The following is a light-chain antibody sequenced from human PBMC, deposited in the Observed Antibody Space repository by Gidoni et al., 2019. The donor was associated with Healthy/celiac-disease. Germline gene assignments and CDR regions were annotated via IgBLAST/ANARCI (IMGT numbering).Light chain of an antibody. J-gene: IGKJ4*01. Sequence: IVLTQSPATLSLSPGERATLSCRASQSVSSYLAWYQQKPGQAATLLIYDAANRATGIPARCSGSGSGTDFTLTISSLEPEDVAVYYCQQRSNWAGLTFGGGTKVEIK. CDR3: QQRSNWAGLT. CDR1: QSVSSY. CDR2: DAA. V-gene: IGKV3-11*01.